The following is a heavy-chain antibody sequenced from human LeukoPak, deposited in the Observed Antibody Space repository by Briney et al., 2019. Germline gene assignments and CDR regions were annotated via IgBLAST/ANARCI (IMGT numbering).Heavy chain of an antibody. CDR3: AKEELYYYGSGTYYTLAPFDY. V-gene: IGHV3-23*01. CDR1: EVSLGAYA. CDR2: ISNSGATT. D-gene: IGHD3-10*01. Sequence: GGSLRLSCAASEVSLGAYAMSWVRQAPGKGREWVSVISNSGATTDYADSVKGRFTISRDNSKNTLSLQMNSLRAEDTAVYYCAKEELYYYGSGTYYTLAPFDYWGQGTLVTVSS. J-gene: IGHJ4*02.